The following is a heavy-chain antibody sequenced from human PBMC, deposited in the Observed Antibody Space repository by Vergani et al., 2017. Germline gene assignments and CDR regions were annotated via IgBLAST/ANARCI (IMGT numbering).Heavy chain of an antibody. CDR2: IRSKAYGGTA. V-gene: IGHV3-49*04. J-gene: IGHJ5*02. Sequence: EVQLVESGGGLVQPGGSLRLSCAASGFTFSNHYMDWVRQAPGKGLEWVGFIRSKAYGGTAEYAASVKGRFTISRDDSKSIAYLQMNSLKTEDTAVYYCTRDRGYYDSSGYYYVVDWFDPWGQGTLVTVSS. CDR1: GFTFSNHY. D-gene: IGHD3-22*01. CDR3: TRDRGYYDSSGYYYVVDWFDP.